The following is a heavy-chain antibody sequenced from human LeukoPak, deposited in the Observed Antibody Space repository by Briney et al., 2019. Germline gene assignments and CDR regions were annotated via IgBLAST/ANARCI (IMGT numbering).Heavy chain of an antibody. CDR3: STTTDAFDI. J-gene: IGHJ3*02. D-gene: IGHD1-26*01. Sequence: PGGSLKLSCAASGFSFSGSAIHWVRQASGKGLEWVGRITGKANNYATAYAASVTGRFTISRDDSKSMAYLQMNSLKSEYTAVYYCSTTTDAFDIWGQGTMVTVSS. CDR1: GFSFSGSA. V-gene: IGHV3-73*01. CDR2: ITGKANNYAT.